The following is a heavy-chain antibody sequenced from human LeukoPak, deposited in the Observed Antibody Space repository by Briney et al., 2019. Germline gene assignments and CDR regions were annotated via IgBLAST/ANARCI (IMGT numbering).Heavy chain of an antibody. CDR2: IGNSGSTI. Sequence: GGSLRLSCKASGFTFSTYEMNWVRQTPGKGLEWVSCIGNSGSTIYYADSVKGRFTISRDNAKNSLYLHINSLRAEDTAVYYCARLFVYGSGAEAFDYWGQGALVTVSS. D-gene: IGHD3-10*01. CDR1: GFTFSTYE. V-gene: IGHV3-48*03. CDR3: ARLFVYGSGAEAFDY. J-gene: IGHJ4*02.